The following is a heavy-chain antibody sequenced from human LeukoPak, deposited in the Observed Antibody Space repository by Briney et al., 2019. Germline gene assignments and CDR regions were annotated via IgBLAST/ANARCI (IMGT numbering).Heavy chain of an antibody. CDR2: IYSGGST. Sequence: PGGSLRLSYAASGFTVSSNYMTWVRQAPGKGLEWVSVIYSGGSTYYADSVKGRFTISRDNSKNTLYLQMNSLRAEDTAVYYCTRNWGSDNWFDPWGQGTLVTVSS. J-gene: IGHJ5*02. CDR3: TRNWGSDNWFDP. V-gene: IGHV3-53*01. CDR1: GFTVSSNY. D-gene: IGHD7-27*01.